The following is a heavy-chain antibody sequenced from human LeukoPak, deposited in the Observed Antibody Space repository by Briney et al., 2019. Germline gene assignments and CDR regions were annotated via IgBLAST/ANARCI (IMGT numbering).Heavy chain of an antibody. CDR1: GFSRTTSGVG. Sequence: SGTTPAKPPQTLTLTCTFTGFSRTTSGVGVGWIRQPPGKALEWIPLIYWDDDKYHRTSPKSKPTSTRETSKNKMVLRMTNMDRVDIATYYCAHHYDYVWGSYRPFDYWGQGTLVTVSS. CDR2: IYWDDDK. D-gene: IGHD3-16*02. J-gene: IGHJ4*02. CDR3: AHHYDYVWGSYRPFDY. V-gene: IGHV2-5*02.